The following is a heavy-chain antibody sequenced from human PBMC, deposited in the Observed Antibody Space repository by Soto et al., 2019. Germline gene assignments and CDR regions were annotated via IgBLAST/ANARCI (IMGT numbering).Heavy chain of an antibody. J-gene: IGHJ4*02. CDR2: MNPNSGST. CDR3: ARAKSSWYDY. D-gene: IGHD6-13*01. V-gene: IGHV1-8*01. CDR1: GYTFTSYD. Sequence: QVQLVQSGAEVKKPGASVKVSCKASGYTFTSYDINWVRQATGQGLEWMGWMNPNSGSTVYAQKFQGRVTMTRNTSISTDYRELSSLRYEDTAVYYCARAKSSWYDYRGQGTLVTVSS.